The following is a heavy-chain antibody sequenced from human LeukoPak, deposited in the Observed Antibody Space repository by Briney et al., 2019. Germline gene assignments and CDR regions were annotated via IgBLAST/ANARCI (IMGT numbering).Heavy chain of an antibody. CDR2: ISSGSTTI. CDR1: GFRFSSYS. Sequence: GGSLRLSCVGSGFRFSSYSMNWVRQAPGKGLEWVSYISSGSTTIYYADSVKGRFTISRDNAKNSLYLQMNSLRAEDTAVYYCARAGSIAAAGYVFDYWGQGTLATVSS. CDR3: ARAGSIAAAGYVFDY. J-gene: IGHJ4*02. D-gene: IGHD6-25*01. V-gene: IGHV3-48*01.